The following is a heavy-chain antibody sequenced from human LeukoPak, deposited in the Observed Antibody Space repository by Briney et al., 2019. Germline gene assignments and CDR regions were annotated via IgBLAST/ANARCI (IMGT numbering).Heavy chain of an antibody. V-gene: IGHV3-48*04. CDR2: ISGSSSTI. Sequence: GGSLRLSCAASGFTFSNYGMSWVRQAPGKGLEWVSYISGSSSTIYYADSVKGRFTISRDNAKNSLYLQMNSLRAEDTAVYYCARETSSGYLADYYGMDVWGQGTTVTVSS. CDR1: GFTFSNYG. J-gene: IGHJ6*02. D-gene: IGHD3-22*01. CDR3: ARETSSGYLADYYGMDV.